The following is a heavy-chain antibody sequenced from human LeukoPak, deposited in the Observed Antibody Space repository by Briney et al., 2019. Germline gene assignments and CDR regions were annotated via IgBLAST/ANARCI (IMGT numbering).Heavy chain of an antibody. Sequence: GGSLRLSCAASGFTFSDYYMSWIRQAPGKGLEWVSYISSSGSTIYYADSAKGRFTISRDNAKNSLYLQMNSLRAEDTAVYYCARDLSAANARVRGVTDDYWGQGALVTVSS. CDR3: ARDLSAANARVRGVTDDY. CDR1: GFTFSDYY. V-gene: IGHV3-11*04. D-gene: IGHD3-10*01. CDR2: ISSSGSTI. J-gene: IGHJ4*02.